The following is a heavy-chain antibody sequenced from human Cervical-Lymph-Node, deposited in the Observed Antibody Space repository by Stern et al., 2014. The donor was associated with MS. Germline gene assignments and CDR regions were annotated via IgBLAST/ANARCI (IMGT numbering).Heavy chain of an antibody. V-gene: IGHV3-11*01. D-gene: IGHD1-7*01. CDR2: ISSSGSVT. CDR1: GFGFSDLY. J-gene: IGHJ6*02. Sequence: VQLVESGGGLVKPGGSLRLTCAASGFGFSDLYMHWIRQAPGKGLEWVSHISSSGSVTYYAESVRGRFTTSRDNIKKSLYLQMNSLRAEDTAVYYCARERQYGTGWHVESTGMDVWGQGTTVTVSS. CDR3: ARERQYGTGWHVESTGMDV.